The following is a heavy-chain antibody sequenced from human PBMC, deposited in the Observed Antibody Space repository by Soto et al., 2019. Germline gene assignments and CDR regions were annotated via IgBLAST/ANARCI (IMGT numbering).Heavy chain of an antibody. CDR2: IDASGGST. D-gene: IGHD3-10*01. J-gene: IGHJ4*02. CDR1: GYTFTDYY. V-gene: IGHV1-46*03. CDR3: GRDTRGSGSRFDY. Sequence: QVQLVQSGAEVKKPGASVKVSCKASGYTFTDYYMHWVRQAPGQGLEWMGIIDASGGSTTYAQKFQGRVNMTRDTSTSTVYIELSRLRSEDTAVYYCGRDTRGSGSRFDYWGQGTLVTVSS.